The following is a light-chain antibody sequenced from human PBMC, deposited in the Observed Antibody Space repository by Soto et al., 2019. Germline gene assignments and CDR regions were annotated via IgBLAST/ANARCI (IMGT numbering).Light chain of an antibody. CDR3: SLYTSENTYV. Sequence: QSALTQHTSVSGSPGPSVTISCTGTSTDFVSYNRVSWYQQPPGTAPKLIIYEASNRPSGVPDRFSGSKSGNTASLTISGLQAADEADYYCSLYTSENTYVFGTGTKVTVL. J-gene: IGLJ1*01. CDR2: EAS. V-gene: IGLV2-18*01. CDR1: STDFVSYNR.